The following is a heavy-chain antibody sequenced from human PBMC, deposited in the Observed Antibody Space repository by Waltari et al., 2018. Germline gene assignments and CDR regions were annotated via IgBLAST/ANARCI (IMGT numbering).Heavy chain of an antibody. CDR3: ARDWHDYGDYPAWYFDL. J-gene: IGHJ2*01. CDR1: GGTFSSYA. CDR2: IILILGIA. Sequence: QVQLVQSGAEVKKPGSSVKVSCKASGGTFSSYAISWVRQAPGQGLEWMGGIILILGIANYAQKFQGRVTITADKSTSTAYMELSSLRSEDTAVYYCARDWHDYGDYPAWYFDLWGRGTLVTVSS. D-gene: IGHD4-17*01. V-gene: IGHV1-69*10.